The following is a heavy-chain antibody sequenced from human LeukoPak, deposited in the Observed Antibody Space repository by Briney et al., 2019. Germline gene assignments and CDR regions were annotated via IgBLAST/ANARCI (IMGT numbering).Heavy chain of an antibody. V-gene: IGHV4-39*07. CDR2: IYYSGST. D-gene: IGHD6-19*01. CDR3: ARPDTSAWGNFDQ. J-gene: IGHJ4*02. Sequence: SETLSLTCTLSGGSIGSSSYYWGWIRQTPGKGLEWIGSIYYSGSTYYNPSLKSRVTISVDSSKNQFSLRLNSVTAADTAMYYCARPDTSAWGNFDQWGQGTLVTVSS. CDR1: GGSIGSSSYY.